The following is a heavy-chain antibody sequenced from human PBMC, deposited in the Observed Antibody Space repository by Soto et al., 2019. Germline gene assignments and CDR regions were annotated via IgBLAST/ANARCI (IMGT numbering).Heavy chain of an antibody. CDR3: GRCGGPCYLVTSFDY. J-gene: IGHJ4*02. D-gene: IGHD2-21*02. V-gene: IGHV4-59*01. Sequence: SETLSLTCTVSGGSISSYYWSWIRQPPGKGLEWIGYIYYSGSTNYNPSLKSRVTISVDTSKKQFSLKLSAVTAADTEGEYCGRCGGPCYLVTSFDYWGQGTRDT. CDR1: GGSISSYY. CDR2: IYYSGST.